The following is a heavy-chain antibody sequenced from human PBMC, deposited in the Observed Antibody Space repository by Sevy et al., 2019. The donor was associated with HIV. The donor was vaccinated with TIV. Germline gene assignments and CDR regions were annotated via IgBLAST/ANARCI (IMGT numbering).Heavy chain of an antibody. CDR3: ARDLFSGGNAVYGY. Sequence: LSLTCAASGFTFSSYAMNRVRQAPGKGLEWVSSINAISSNIYYADSVKGRFTISRDNAENSLYLQMNSVRAEDTAVYYCARDLFSGGNAVYGYWGQGTLVTVSS. D-gene: IGHD2-15*01. V-gene: IGHV3-21*01. CDR1: GFTFSSYA. J-gene: IGHJ4*02. CDR2: INAISSNI.